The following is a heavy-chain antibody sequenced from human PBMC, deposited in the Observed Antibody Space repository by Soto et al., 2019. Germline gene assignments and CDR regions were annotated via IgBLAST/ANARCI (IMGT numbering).Heavy chain of an antibody. Sequence: SETLSLTCTVSGGSISSSSYYWGWIRQPPGKGLEWIGSIYYSGSTYYNPSLKSRVTISVDTSKNQFSLKLSSVTAADTAVYYCTREYGSTDNYKAFDMWGQGTMVTVSS. CDR2: IYYSGST. J-gene: IGHJ3*02. CDR3: TREYGSTDNYKAFDM. V-gene: IGHV4-39*02. CDR1: GGSISSSSYY. D-gene: IGHD3-10*01.